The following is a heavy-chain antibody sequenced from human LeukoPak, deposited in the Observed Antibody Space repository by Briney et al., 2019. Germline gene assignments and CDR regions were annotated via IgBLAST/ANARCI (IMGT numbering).Heavy chain of an antibody. CDR3: ARASGKRYSNYGLYFDL. Sequence: GGSLRLSCAASGFTFSSYAMHWVRQAPGKGLEYVSAISSNGGSTYYANSVKGRFTISRDNSKNTLYLQMGSLRAEDMAVYYCARASGKRYSNYGLYFDLWGRGTLVTVSS. CDR2: ISSNGGST. CDR1: GFTFSSYA. J-gene: IGHJ2*01. D-gene: IGHD4-11*01. V-gene: IGHV3-64*01.